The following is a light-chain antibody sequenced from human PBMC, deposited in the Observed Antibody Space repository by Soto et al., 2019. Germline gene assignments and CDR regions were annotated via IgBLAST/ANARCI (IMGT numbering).Light chain of an antibody. CDR3: QHYNSYSP. J-gene: IGKJ4*02. Sequence: DIQMTQSPSPLSASVGDRVIITCRASQSIGNLLAWYQQKPGKAPNLLIYKASTLESGVPSRFSGSGSGTEFTLTISSLQPDDFATYYCQHYNSYSPFGGGTKVEIK. CDR2: KAS. CDR1: QSIGNL. V-gene: IGKV1-5*03.